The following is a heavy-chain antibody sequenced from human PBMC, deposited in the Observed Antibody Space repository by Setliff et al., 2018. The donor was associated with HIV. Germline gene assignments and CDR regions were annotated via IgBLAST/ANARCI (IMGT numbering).Heavy chain of an antibody. CDR2: TDANGGVT. D-gene: IGHD2-2*01. Sequence: RASVKVSCKTSGFRFTAHKFHWVRQAPGQGLEWMGWTDANGGVTRYAQKFQGRITMTGDPFTATAFMDLNRLTSDDTAVYFCARESIASSFVFYSHYMDFWGSGTRVTAP. V-gene: IGHV1-2*02. CDR1: GFRFTAHK. CDR3: ARESIASSFVFYSHYMDF. J-gene: IGHJ6*03.